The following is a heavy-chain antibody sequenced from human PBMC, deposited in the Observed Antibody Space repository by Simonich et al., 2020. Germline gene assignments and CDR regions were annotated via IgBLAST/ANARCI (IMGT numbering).Heavy chain of an antibody. D-gene: IGHD3-10*01. V-gene: IGHV1-69*09. Sequence: QVQLVQSGAEVKKPGSSVKVSCKASGGTFSSYAISWVRQAPGQGLEWMEWINPIIGIENYAQKFQGRGTITADKSTSTAYMELSSLRSEDTAVYYCARTNTMRELDTMVRGVDYFDYWGQGTLVTVSS. CDR3: ARTNTMRELDTMVRGVDYFDY. CDR1: GGTFSSYA. J-gene: IGHJ4*02. CDR2: INPIIGIE.